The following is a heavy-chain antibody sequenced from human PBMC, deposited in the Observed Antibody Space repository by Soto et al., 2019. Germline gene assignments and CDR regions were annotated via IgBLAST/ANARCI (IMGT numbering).Heavy chain of an antibody. CDR2: VWLDGSNK. Sequence: GGSLRLSCAASGFTFSDYGMHWVRQAPGKGLEWVAFVWLDGSNKYYADSVRDRFTISRVNSKNTLYLQMNSLRAEDTAVYHCAPQAFDYWGQGTLVTVSS. CDR3: APQAFDY. CDR1: GFTFSDYG. J-gene: IGHJ4*02. V-gene: IGHV3-30*02.